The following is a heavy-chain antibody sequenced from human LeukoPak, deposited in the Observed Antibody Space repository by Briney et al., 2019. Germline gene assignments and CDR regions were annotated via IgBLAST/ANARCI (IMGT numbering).Heavy chain of an antibody. V-gene: IGHV3-30*03. CDR3: ARALYGSGSYSTY. CDR1: GFTFSGYA. CDR2: ISYDGSNK. Sequence: GRSLRLSCAASGFTFSGYAMHWVRQAPGKGLEWVAVISYDGSNKLSADSVKGRFTISRDNSKNTLYLQMNSLRAEDTAVYYCARALYGSGSYSTYWGQGTLVTVSS. D-gene: IGHD3-10*01. J-gene: IGHJ4*02.